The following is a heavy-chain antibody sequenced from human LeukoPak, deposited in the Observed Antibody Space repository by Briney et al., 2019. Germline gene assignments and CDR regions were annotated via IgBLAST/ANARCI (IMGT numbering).Heavy chain of an antibody. V-gene: IGHV1-69*13. Sequence: ASVKVSCKAAGGTFSSYAISWGRQAPGQGLEWMGGIILIFGTANDAQKFQCRVTITADESTSTPYMELSSLGSEDTAVYSCARNTDGFNYYYYMDVWGKGTTVTISS. CDR1: GGTFSSYA. CDR2: IILIFGTA. CDR3: ARNTDGFNYYYYMDV. J-gene: IGHJ6*03. D-gene: IGHD2-8*02.